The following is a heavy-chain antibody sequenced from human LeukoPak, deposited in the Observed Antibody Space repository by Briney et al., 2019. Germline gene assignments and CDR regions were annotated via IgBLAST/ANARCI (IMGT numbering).Heavy chain of an antibody. CDR2: INHSGST. V-gene: IGHV4-34*01. J-gene: IGHJ4*02. Sequence: PSETLSLTCAVYGGSFSGYYWSWIRQPPGEGLEWIGEINHSGSTNYNPSLKSRVTISVDTSKNQFSLKLSSVTAADTAVYYCARGDGITGTQGRLDYWGQGTLVTVSS. CDR3: ARGDGITGTQGRLDY. D-gene: IGHD1-20*01. CDR1: GGSFSGYY.